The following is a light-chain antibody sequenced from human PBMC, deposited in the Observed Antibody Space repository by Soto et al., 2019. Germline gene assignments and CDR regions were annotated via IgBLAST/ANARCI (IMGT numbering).Light chain of an antibody. CDR1: NNDVGGYNY. CDR2: EVS. Sequence: QSALTQPASVSGSPGQSITISCTGTNNDVGGYNYVSWFQQHPGKAPKVMIYEVSNRPSGVSNRFSGSKSGNTASLTISGLQTEDEADYYCSSYTSSRTWVFGGGTKVTVL. J-gene: IGLJ2*01. CDR3: SSYTSSRTWV. V-gene: IGLV2-14*01.